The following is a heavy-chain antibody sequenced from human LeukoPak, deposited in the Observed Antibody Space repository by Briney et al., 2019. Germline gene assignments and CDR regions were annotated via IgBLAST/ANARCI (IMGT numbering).Heavy chain of an antibody. V-gene: IGHV3-23*01. CDR1: GFTFSDYA. CDR2: ISDGGSIT. J-gene: IGHJ4*02. CDR3: AKSRGSGSSMARGVNFDC. Sequence: TVGSLRLSCAASGFTFSDYAMSWVRQAPGKGLEWVSTISDGGSITYYADSVKGRFTISRDNSKNTLFLQMNSLRAEDTAIYYCAKSRGSGSSMARGVNFDCWGQGTLVIVSA. D-gene: IGHD3-10*01.